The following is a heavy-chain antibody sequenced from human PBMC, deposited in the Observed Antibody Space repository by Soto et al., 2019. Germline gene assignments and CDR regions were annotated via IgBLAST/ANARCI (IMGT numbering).Heavy chain of an antibody. CDR1: GFSFNNYA. CDR3: AKDKGLRGSSYFGD. D-gene: IGHD3-16*01. Sequence: EVLLRQSGGGVVQPGGSLRLSCVASGFSFNNYAITWVRQAPGKELEWVSGISGSGDGTYYADSVKDRFSVSRDKSTSTVHLQMSSLRVEDTAVYYCAKDKGLRGSSYFGDWGQGALVIVSS. J-gene: IGHJ4*02. V-gene: IGHV3-23*01. CDR2: ISGSGDGT.